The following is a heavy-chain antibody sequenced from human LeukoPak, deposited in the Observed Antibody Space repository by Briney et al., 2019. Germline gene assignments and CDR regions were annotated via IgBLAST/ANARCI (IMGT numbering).Heavy chain of an antibody. CDR2: INPNSGGT. J-gene: IGHJ4*02. D-gene: IGHD3-10*01. V-gene: IGHV1-2*02. CDR3: ARSRDNYYAYFDY. CDR1: GYTFTGYY. Sequence: GASVKVSCKASGYTFTGYYMHWVRQAPGQGLEWMGWINPNSGGTNYARKFQSRVTMTRDTSITTAYMELSRLRSDDTAVYYCARSRDNYYAYFDYWGQGTLVTVSS.